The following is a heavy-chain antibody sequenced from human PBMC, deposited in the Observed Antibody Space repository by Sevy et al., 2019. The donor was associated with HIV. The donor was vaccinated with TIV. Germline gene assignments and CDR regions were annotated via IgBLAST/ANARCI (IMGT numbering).Heavy chain of an antibody. CDR1: GYSISSGYY. CDR3: ARDEGYYDSSGYSNQGWFDP. D-gene: IGHD3-22*01. J-gene: IGHJ5*02. V-gene: IGHV4-38-2*02. CDR2: IYHGGSA. Sequence: SETLSLTCAVSGYSISSGYYWGWIRQPPGKGLDWIGSIYHGGSAYYNPSLTSRVTISVDTSKNQFPLKLSSVTAADTAVYYCARDEGYYDSSGYSNQGWFDPWGQGTLVTVSS.